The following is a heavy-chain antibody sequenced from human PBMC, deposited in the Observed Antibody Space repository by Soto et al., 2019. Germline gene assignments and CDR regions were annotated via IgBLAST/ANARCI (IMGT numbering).Heavy chain of an antibody. CDR1: GFTFSSYA. D-gene: IGHD1-26*01. V-gene: IGHV3-23*01. CDR3: ARRGSGSYYDC. Sequence: EVQLLESGGGLVQPGGSLRLSCAASGFTFSSYAMRWVRQAPVKGLEWVSAISGSGDSTYYADSVKGRFTISRDNSKNTLYLQMNSLRAEDTAVYCCARRGSGSYYDCWGQGTLVTVSS. J-gene: IGHJ4*02. CDR2: ISGSGDST.